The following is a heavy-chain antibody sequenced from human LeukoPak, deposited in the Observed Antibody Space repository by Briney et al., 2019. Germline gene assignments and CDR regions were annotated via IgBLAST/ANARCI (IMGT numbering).Heavy chain of an antibody. Sequence: GGSLRLSCEASGFAFNIYTMNWVRQAPGKGLEWVSIINYNGGYTYYADSVKGRFTISRDNSKNTLYLQMNSLRADDTGLYFCARAYSTSYSDWFDPWGQGTLVTVSS. V-gene: IGHV3-23*01. CDR1: GFAFNIYT. CDR2: INYNGGYT. J-gene: IGHJ5*02. CDR3: ARAYSTSYSDWFDP. D-gene: IGHD2-15*01.